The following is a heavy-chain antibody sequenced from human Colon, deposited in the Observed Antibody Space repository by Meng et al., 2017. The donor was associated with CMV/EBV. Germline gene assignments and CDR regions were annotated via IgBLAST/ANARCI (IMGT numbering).Heavy chain of an antibody. CDR3: ASRAYCGNDCYFFDF. V-gene: IGHV4-59*01. D-gene: IGHD2-21*02. Sequence: GSLRLSCTVSGASMRGFHWTWIRQTPGKGLECLGYVYYSGGTTYHPSLKSRVTISVDTSQNQFSLNLSSVTAADTAMYYCASRAYCGNDCYFFDFWGQGTLVTVSS. J-gene: IGHJ4*02. CDR1: GASMRGFH. CDR2: VYYSGGT.